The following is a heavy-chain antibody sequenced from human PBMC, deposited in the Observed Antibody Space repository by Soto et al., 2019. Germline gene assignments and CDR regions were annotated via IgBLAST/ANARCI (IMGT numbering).Heavy chain of an antibody. CDR3: ARGANVLLWFGESTPGYYGMGV. J-gene: IGHJ6*02. CDR1: GGSISSYY. D-gene: IGHD3-10*01. V-gene: IGHV4-59*01. CDR2: IYYSGST. Sequence: SETLSLTCTVSGGSISSYYWSWIRQPPGKGLEWIGYIYYSGSTNYNPSLKSRVTISVDTSKNQFSLKLSSVTAADTAVYYCARGANVLLWFGESTPGYYGMGVWGQGTTVTVSS.